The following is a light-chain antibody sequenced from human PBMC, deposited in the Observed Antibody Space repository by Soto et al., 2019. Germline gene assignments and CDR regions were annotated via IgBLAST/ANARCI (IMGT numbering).Light chain of an antibody. J-gene: IGLJ2*01. Sequence: QSVLTQPPSASGSPGQSVTISCTGTSSDFGGYNYVSWYQHHPGKAPKLLISEVSERPSGVPDRFSGSKSANTASLTVSGLQAEDEADYYCSSYAGGNNLVFGGGTKVTVL. CDR2: EVS. CDR1: SSDFGGYNY. CDR3: SSYAGGNNLV. V-gene: IGLV2-8*01.